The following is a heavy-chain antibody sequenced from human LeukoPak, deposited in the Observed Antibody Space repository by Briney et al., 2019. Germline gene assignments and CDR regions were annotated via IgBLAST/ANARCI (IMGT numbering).Heavy chain of an antibody. CDR2: ILTDGTEK. J-gene: IGHJ4*01. D-gene: IGHD1-26*01. Sequence: GGSLRLSCAVSGFSLSSYVMHWVRQAPGKGLEWVAAILTDGTEKFYADSVKGRLTISRDNSKNTLYLQMNSLRVEDTAVYYCAKDAHSGSYFDYWGQGILVTVSS. CDR1: GFSLSSYV. CDR3: AKDAHSGSYFDY. V-gene: IGHV3-30*07.